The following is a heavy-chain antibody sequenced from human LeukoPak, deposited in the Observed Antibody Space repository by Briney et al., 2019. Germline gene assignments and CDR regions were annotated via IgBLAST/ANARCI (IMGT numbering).Heavy chain of an antibody. J-gene: IGHJ6*02. CDR2: IWYDGSNK. CDR3: ARAHTRSAVVAATPRYYYYGMDV. CDR1: GFTFSSYG. V-gene: IGHV3-33*01. Sequence: PGGSLRLSCAASGFTFSSYGMQWVRQAPGKGLEWVAVIWYDGSNKYYADSVKGRFTISRDNSKNTLYLQMNSLGAEDTAVYYCARAHTRSAVVAATPRYYYYGMDVWGQGTTVTVSS. D-gene: IGHD2-15*01.